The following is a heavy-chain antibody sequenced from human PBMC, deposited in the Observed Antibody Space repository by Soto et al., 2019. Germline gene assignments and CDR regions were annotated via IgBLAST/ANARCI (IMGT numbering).Heavy chain of an antibody. CDR2: INAGSGNT. CDR3: ARDYYGSAKGMDV. Sequence: ASVKVSCKASGYTFTSYAMHWVRQAPGQRLEWMGWINAGSGNTKYSQKFQGRVTITRDTSASTAYMELSSLRSEDTAVYYCARDYYGSAKGMDVWGQGTTVTVS. J-gene: IGHJ6*02. V-gene: IGHV1-3*01. D-gene: IGHD3-10*01. CDR1: GYTFTSYA.